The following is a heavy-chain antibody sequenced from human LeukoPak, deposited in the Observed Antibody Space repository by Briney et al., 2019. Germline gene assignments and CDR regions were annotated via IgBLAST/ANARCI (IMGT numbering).Heavy chain of an antibody. CDR3: ANHLACGSTSCPPFDD. D-gene: IGHD2-2*01. CDR1: GFTFSSYA. J-gene: IGHJ4*02. Sequence: GGSPRLSCAASGFTFSSYAMSWVRQAPGKGLEWVSTISGSGGSTYYADSVKGRFTISRDNAKNSLYLQMNSLRAEDTAVYYCANHLACGSTSCPPFDDWGQGTLVTVSS. CDR2: ISGSGGST. V-gene: IGHV3-23*01.